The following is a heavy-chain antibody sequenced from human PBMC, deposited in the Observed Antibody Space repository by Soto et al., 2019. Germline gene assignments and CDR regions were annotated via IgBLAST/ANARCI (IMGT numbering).Heavy chain of an antibody. CDR3: ARERRQWLVGDYYGMDV. D-gene: IGHD6-19*01. V-gene: IGHV4-61*01. Sequence: SETLSLTCNVSGDSISSSLYYWSWIRQSTGKGPEWIGYIYHNGSMNYNPSLKSRVTISIDTSKNQFSLKLTSVTAADTAVYYCARERRQWLVGDYYGMDVWGQGTTVTVSS. CDR2: IYHNGSM. J-gene: IGHJ6*02. CDR1: GDSISSSLYY.